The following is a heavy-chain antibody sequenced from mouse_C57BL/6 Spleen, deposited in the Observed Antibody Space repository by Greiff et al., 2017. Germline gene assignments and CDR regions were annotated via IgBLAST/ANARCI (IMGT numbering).Heavy chain of an antibody. CDR3: ASEGYYFDY. Sequence: ESGPGLVKPSQSLSLTCSVTGYSITSGYYWNWIRQFPGNKLEWMGYISYDGSNNYNPSLKNRISITRDTSKNQFFLKLNSVTTEDTATYYCASEGYYFDYWGQGTTLTVSS. V-gene: IGHV3-6*01. J-gene: IGHJ2*01. CDR2: ISYDGSN. CDR1: GYSITSGYY.